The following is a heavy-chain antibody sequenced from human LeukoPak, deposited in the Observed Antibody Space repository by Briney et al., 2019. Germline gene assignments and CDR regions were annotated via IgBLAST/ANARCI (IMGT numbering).Heavy chain of an antibody. CDR1: SASVSSHH. CDR2: IYISGST. Sequence: SETLSLTCAVSSASVSSHHWAWIRQPAGKGLEWIGRIYISGSTKYNPSLKSRVTISVDKSKNQFSLKLSSVTAADTAVYYCASGYVGSAPFEYWGQGTLVTVSS. J-gene: IGHJ4*02. V-gene: IGHV4-4*07. D-gene: IGHD3-22*01. CDR3: ASGYVGSAPFEY.